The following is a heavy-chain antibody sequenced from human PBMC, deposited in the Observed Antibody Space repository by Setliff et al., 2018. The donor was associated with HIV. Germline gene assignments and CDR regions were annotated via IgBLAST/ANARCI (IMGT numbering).Heavy chain of an antibody. CDR2: INPTGAIT. CDR3: ASKGGSENYPASDAFDI. D-gene: IGHD3-10*01. CDR1: GYTFNSNY. Sequence: ASLPFSCPASGYTFNSNYMHWVRQAPGQGLEWMGLINPTGAITFYPQKGQARGTRTRDTSTSTVEGELRSLRSEDTAVYFCASKGGSENYPASDAFDIWGQGTLVTVSS. V-gene: IGHV1-46*02. J-gene: IGHJ3*02.